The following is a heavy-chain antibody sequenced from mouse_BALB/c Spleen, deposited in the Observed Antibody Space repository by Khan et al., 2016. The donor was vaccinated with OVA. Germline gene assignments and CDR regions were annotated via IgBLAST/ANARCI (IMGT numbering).Heavy chain of an antibody. CDR2: MFPGDGST. J-gene: IGHJ3*01. CDR1: GYTFTSYD. D-gene: IGHD2-14*01. CDR3: ARGGYGGFAY. Sequence: QVQLKQSGAELVKPGASVKLSCKASGYTFTSYDINWVRQRSEQGLEWIGWMFPGDGSTKYNENFKGKATLTTDKSSSTAYMQLSRLTSEDSGAYFCARGGYGGFAYWGQGTLVTVSA. V-gene: IGHV1-85*01.